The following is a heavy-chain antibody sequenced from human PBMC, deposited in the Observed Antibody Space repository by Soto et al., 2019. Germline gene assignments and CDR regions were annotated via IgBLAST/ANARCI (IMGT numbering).Heavy chain of an antibody. D-gene: IGHD1-26*01. CDR2: INHSGST. V-gene: IGHV4-34*01. Sequence: SETLSLTCAVYVGSFSGYYWSWIRQPPGKGLEWIGEINHSGSTNYNPSLKSRVTISVDTSKNQFSLKLSSVTAADTAVYYCARGRIVGATTNWFDPWGQGTLVTVSS. CDR3: ARGRIVGATTNWFDP. CDR1: VGSFSGYY. J-gene: IGHJ5*02.